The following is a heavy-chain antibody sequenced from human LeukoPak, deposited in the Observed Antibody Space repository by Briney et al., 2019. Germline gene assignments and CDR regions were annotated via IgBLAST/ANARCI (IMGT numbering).Heavy chain of an antibody. D-gene: IGHD3-16*01. CDR1: GFTFSSYA. CDR3: ARVIRGGDYNDY. Sequence: PGGSLRLSCAASGFTFSSYAMSWIRQAPGKGLEWVSYISSSGSTIYYADSVKGRFTTSRDNAKNSLYLQMNSLRAEDTAVYYCARVIRGGDYNDYWGQGTLVTVSS. V-gene: IGHV3-11*01. CDR2: ISSSGSTI. J-gene: IGHJ4*02.